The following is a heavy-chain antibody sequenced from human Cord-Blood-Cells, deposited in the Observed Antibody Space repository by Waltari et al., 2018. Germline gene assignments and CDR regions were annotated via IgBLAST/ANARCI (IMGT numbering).Heavy chain of an antibody. Sequence: QVQLQESGPGLVKPSETLSLTCTVSGGSISSYYWSWIRQPPGTGLEWIGYIYYRGSTNYNPSRKSRVTISVDTSKNQFSLKRSSVTAADTAVYYCAREVYSNPYWYFDLWGRGTLVTVSS. D-gene: IGHD4-4*01. V-gene: IGHV4-59*01. CDR1: GGSISSYY. J-gene: IGHJ2*01. CDR2: IYYRGST. CDR3: AREVYSNPYWYFDL.